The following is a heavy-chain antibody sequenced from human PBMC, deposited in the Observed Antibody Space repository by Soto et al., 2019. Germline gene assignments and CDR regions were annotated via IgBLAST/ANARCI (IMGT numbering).Heavy chain of an antibody. CDR3: AKETIRSYFYYYYGMDV. V-gene: IGHV3-30*18. J-gene: IGHJ6*02. CDR1: GFTFSSYG. CDR2: ISYDGSNK. Sequence: GGSLRLSCAASGFTFSSYGMHWVRQAPGKGLEWVAVISYDGSNKYYADSVKGRFTISRDNSMNTLYLQMNSLRAEDTAVYYCAKETIRSYFYYYYGMDVWGQGTTVTVS. D-gene: IGHD1-26*01.